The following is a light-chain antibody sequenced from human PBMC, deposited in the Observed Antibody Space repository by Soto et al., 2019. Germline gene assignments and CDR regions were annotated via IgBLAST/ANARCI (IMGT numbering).Light chain of an antibody. CDR3: QHYNGYPQT. V-gene: IGKV1-39*01. CDR1: QSISSY. Sequence: DIQMTQSPSSLSASVGDRVTITCRASQSISSYLNWYQQKPGKAPKLLIYATSNLQSGVPSRFSGSGSGTDFTLTISSLQPEDFGTYYCQHYNGYPQTFGQGTRLEIK. CDR2: ATS. J-gene: IGKJ5*01.